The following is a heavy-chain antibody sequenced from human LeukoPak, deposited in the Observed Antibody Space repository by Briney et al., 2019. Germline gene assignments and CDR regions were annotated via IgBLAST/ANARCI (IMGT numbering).Heavy chain of an antibody. D-gene: IGHD3-9*01. J-gene: IGHJ4*02. CDR3: ARGRYDILTGPETFDY. Sequence: GASVKVSCKASGYTFTAYYMHWVRQAPGQGLEWMGWISGSNGNTNYAQKFQGRVTMTTDTSTKTTYMELRSLRSDDTAVYYCARGRYDILTGPETFDYWGQGTPVTVAS. CDR1: GYTFTAYY. CDR2: ISGSNGNT. V-gene: IGHV1-18*04.